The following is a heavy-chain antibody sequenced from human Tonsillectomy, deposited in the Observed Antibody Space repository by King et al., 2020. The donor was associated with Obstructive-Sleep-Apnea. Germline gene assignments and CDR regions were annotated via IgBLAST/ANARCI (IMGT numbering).Heavy chain of an antibody. CDR1: GGSISSYY. J-gene: IGHJ5*02. V-gene: IGHV4-59*08. CDR3: ARHDSMVRGVIITSWFDP. D-gene: IGHD3-10*01. CDR2: IYYSGST. Sequence: VQLQESGPGLVKPSETLSLTCTVSGGSISSYYWSWIRQPPGKGLEWIGYIYYSGSTSYNPSLKSRLTVSVDTSKNQFSLKLSSVTAADTAVYYCARHDSMVRGVIITSWFDPWGQGTLVTVSS.